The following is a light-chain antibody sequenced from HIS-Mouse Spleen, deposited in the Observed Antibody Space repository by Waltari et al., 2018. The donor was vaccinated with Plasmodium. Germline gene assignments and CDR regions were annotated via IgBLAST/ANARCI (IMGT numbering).Light chain of an antibody. CDR3: QVWDSSSDHVV. V-gene: IGLV3-21*02. J-gene: IGLJ2*01. CDR1: NIGSKS. Sequence: SYVLTQPPSVSVAPGPTARITSGGDNIGSKSVQWYQHKPGQAPVLVVYDDSARPSGISERFSGSNSGNTATLTISRVEAGDEADYYCQVWDSSSDHVVFGGGTKLTVL. CDR2: DDS.